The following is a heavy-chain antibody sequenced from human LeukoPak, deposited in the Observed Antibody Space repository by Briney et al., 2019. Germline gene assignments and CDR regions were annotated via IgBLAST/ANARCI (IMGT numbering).Heavy chain of an antibody. Sequence: GGSLRLSCTAPGFSISRDSMNWVRQAPGKGLEWVSYINGGSSPIYYADSVRGRFTISRDNAKNSLYLQMNSLRAEDTAVYYCVRDNPRCCGVVPANIDDYWGQGTLVTVSS. J-gene: IGHJ4*02. CDR2: INGGSSPI. CDR1: GFSISRDS. V-gene: IGHV3-48*01. CDR3: VRDNPRCCGVVPANIDDY. D-gene: IGHD2-15*01.